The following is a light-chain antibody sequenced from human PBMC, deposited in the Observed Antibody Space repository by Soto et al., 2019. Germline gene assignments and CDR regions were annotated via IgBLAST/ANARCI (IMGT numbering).Light chain of an antibody. J-gene: IGLJ1*01. CDR2: EVS. CDR1: SSDVGGYNY. CDR3: SSYTSSSTPHV. V-gene: IGLV2-14*01. Sequence: QSVLTQPASVSGSPGQSITISCTGTSSDVGGYNYVSWYQQHPVKAPKLMIYEVSNRPSGVSNRFSGSKSGNTASLTISGLQAEDEADYYCSSYTSSSTPHVFGTGTKVTVL.